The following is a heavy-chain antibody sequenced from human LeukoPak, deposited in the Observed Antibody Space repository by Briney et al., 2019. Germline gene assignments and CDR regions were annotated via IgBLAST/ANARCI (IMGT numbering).Heavy chain of an antibody. CDR2: INWNGGSI. Sequence: GGSLRLSCAASGFTFVDHGMSWVRQAPGKGLESVSGINWNGGSIRYGDSVKGRFTISRDNAKNSLSLQMNSLRAEDTALYYCARGVGIHDDGYFDYWGQGTLVTVSS. V-gene: IGHV3-20*04. D-gene: IGHD4/OR15-4a*01. CDR1: GFTFVDHG. CDR3: ARGVGIHDDGYFDY. J-gene: IGHJ4*02.